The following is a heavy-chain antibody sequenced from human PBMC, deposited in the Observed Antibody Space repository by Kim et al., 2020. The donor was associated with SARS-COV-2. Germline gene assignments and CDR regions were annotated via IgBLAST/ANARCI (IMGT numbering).Heavy chain of an antibody. CDR1: GFTFSSYG. Sequence: GGSLRLSCAASGFTFSSYGMHWVRQAPGEGLEWVALISYDGANKWYADSVRGRFTISRSDSQNTLYLQMDSLRPDDTAVYYCAKDLGYCSSSNWFARRKGAIIGSWGQGILVSVSS. J-gene: IGHJ4*02. CDR3: AKDLGYCSSSNWFARRKGAIIGS. D-gene: IGHD2-2*01. CDR2: ISYDGANK. V-gene: IGHV3-30*18.